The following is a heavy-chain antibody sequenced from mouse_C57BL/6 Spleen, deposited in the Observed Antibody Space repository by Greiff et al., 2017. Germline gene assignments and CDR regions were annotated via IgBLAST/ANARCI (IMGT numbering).Heavy chain of an antibody. V-gene: IGHV1-69*01. Sequence: QVQLQQPGAELVMPGASVKLSCKASGYTFTSYWMHWLKQRPGQGLEWIGEIDPSDSYTNYNQKFKGKSTLTVDKSSSTAYMQVSSLTSEDSAVYYCARSDYGSSYVYWGQGTTLTVSS. J-gene: IGHJ2*01. CDR2: IDPSDSYT. CDR1: GYTFTSYW. D-gene: IGHD1-1*01. CDR3: ARSDYGSSYVY.